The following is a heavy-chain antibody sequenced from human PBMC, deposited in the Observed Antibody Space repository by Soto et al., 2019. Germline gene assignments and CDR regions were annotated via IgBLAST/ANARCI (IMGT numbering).Heavy chain of an antibody. J-gene: IGHJ4*02. V-gene: IGHV1-8*02. CDR2: INPNSGNT. CDR1: GYTFTSYY. Sequence: GASVKVSCKASGYTFTSYYMHWVRQAPGQGLEWMGIINPNSGNTGYAQKFQGRVTITRNTSISTAYMELSSLRSEDTAVYYCARTLYGDNVDYWGQGTLVTVSS. D-gene: IGHD4-17*01. CDR3: ARTLYGDNVDY.